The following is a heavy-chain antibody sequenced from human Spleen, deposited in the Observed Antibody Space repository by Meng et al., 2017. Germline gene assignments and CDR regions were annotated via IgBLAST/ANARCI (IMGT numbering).Heavy chain of an antibody. V-gene: IGHV4-31*03. CDR3: ASQVFSGLNWFGP. CDR1: GGSISSGAYD. Sequence: QWQLPSSGPDPVTPSPTLSLTFTCSGGSISSGAYDGGWIRQHPGKGLEWIGYIYYSGSTDYNPSLKMRLTISVDKSKNQFSLKLSSVTAEATAVYYCASQVFSGLNWFGPWGQGTLVTVSS. CDR2: IYYSGST. J-gene: IGHJ5*02. D-gene: IGHD3-10*01.